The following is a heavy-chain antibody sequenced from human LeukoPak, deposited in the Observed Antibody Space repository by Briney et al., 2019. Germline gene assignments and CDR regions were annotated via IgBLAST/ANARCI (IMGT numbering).Heavy chain of an antibody. D-gene: IGHD5-18*01. CDR2: IIPNSGGT. CDR1: GYTFTAYN. CDR3: ARDLSESWHVHTALYHDL. V-gene: IGHV1-2*02. Sequence: ASLKVSCKASGYTFTAYNMHSVRQALGQRLEWMGWIIPNSGGTNYAQKFQGRLTMTSDKYISTAYMELSRLRSDDTAVYYCARDLSESWHVHTALYHDLWGRGTLVTVSS. J-gene: IGHJ2*01.